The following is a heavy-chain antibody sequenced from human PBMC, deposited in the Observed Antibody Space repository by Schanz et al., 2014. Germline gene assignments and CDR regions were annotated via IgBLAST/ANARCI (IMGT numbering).Heavy chain of an antibody. Sequence: QVHLVQSGAEVKKPGSSMKVSCKASGGTFNSYTINWVRQAPGQRLEWMGWINAGTGNTEYSQKFQGRVTITRDTLASTAYMEVSSLRSEDTAVYYCARSGSSNWYFFDYWGQGTLVTVSS. D-gene: IGHD6-13*01. J-gene: IGHJ4*02. V-gene: IGHV1-3*01. CDR2: INAGTGNT. CDR3: ARSGSSNWYFFDY. CDR1: GGTFNSYT.